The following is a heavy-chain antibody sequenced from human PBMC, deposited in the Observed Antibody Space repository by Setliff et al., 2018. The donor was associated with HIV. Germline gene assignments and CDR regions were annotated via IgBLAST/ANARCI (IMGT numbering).Heavy chain of an antibody. J-gene: IGHJ4*02. CDR1: GGSFSDYY. D-gene: IGHD6-13*01. CDR2: INHRGST. V-gene: IGHV4-34*01. Sequence: SETLSLTCAGYGGSFSDYYWTWIRQSPGKGLEWIGEINHRGSTNYNPSLKSRVTVSVDTSKNQFSLTLGSVTAADTAVYYCARESPSSSWFYFDFWGQGTLVTVSS. CDR3: ARESPSSSWFYFDF.